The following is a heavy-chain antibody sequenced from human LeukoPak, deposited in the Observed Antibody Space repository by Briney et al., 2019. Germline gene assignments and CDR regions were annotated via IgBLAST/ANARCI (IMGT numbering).Heavy chain of an antibody. CDR3: ARGGGYYGSGSHFDY. Sequence: SETLSLTCTVSGASISSYFWSWIRQPPGKGLEWIGYIYYSGSTNYNPSLKSRVTISVDTSKNQFSLKLSSVTAADTAVYYCARGGGYYGSGSHFDYWGQGTLVTVSS. J-gene: IGHJ4*02. D-gene: IGHD3-10*01. V-gene: IGHV4-59*01. CDR2: IYYSGST. CDR1: GASISSYF.